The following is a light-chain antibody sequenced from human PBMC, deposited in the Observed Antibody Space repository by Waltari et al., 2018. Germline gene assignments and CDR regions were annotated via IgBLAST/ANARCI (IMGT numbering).Light chain of an antibody. Sequence: CYQKLPGTAPKLLIYDNSNRPSGVPDRFSGSKSGTSASLAITGLQAEDEADYYCQSYDSSLSRVFGTGTKVIVL. V-gene: IGLV1-40*01. J-gene: IGLJ1*01. CDR3: QSYDSSLSRV. CDR2: DNS.